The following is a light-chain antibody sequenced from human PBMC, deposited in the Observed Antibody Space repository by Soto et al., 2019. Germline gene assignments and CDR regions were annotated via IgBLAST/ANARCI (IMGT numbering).Light chain of an antibody. CDR3: QQYGSSGT. Sequence: EIVLTQSPGTLSLSPVERNTLXFRASQSVSNNYLAWYQQKPGQAPRLLIYGASNRATGIPDRFSGSGSGTDFTLTISRLEPEDFAVYYCQQYGSSGTFGQGTKVDIK. V-gene: IGKV3-20*01. CDR2: GAS. J-gene: IGKJ1*01. CDR1: QSVSNNY.